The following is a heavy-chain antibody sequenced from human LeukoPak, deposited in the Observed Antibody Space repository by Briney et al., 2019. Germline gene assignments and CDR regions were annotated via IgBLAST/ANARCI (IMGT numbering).Heavy chain of an antibody. J-gene: IGHJ3*02. D-gene: IGHD3-3*01. CDR1: GYTFTGYY. Sequence: ASVKVSCKASGYTFTGYYMHWVRQAPGQGREWMGWINPNSGGTNYAQKFQGRVTMTRDTSISTAYMELSRLRSDDTAVYYCARVLGGPITIFGVVIDSDAFDIWGQGTMVTVSS. CDR3: ARVLGGPITIFGVVIDSDAFDI. V-gene: IGHV1-2*02. CDR2: INPNSGGT.